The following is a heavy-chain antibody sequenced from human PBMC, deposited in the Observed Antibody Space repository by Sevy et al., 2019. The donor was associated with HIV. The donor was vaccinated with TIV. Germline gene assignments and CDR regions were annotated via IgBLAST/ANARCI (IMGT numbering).Heavy chain of an antibody. V-gene: IGHV3-53*01. CDR3: AREGCSSTSCYSWRHYFDY. CDR1: GFTVSSNY. Sequence: GGSLRLSCAASGFTVSSNYMSWVRQAPGKGLEWVSVIYSGGSTYYADSVKGRFTISRDNSKNTLYLQMNSLRAEDTAVYYCAREGCSSTSCYSWRHYFDYWGQGTLVTVSS. D-gene: IGHD2-2*01. CDR2: IYSGGST. J-gene: IGHJ4*02.